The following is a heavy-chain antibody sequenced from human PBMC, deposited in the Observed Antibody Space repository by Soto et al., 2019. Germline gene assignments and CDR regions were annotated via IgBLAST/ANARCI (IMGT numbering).Heavy chain of an antibody. J-gene: IGHJ4*02. V-gene: IGHV3-23*01. CDR3: ARAHSTGWHYFDH. D-gene: IGHD6-19*01. CDR2: IDENGGTT. CDR1: GFTFNRCA. Sequence: PGGSLRLSCGGSGFTFNRCAMSWVRQSPGKGLEWVSAIDENGGTTYYADSVKGRFTISRDNSKNTLYLHINSLKAEDTAIYYCARAHSTGWHYFDHWGPGTLVTVSS.